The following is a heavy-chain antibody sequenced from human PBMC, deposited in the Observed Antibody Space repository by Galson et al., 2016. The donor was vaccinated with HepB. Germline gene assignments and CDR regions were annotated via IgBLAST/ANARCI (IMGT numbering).Heavy chain of an antibody. CDR1: GFSASNNY. CDR3: AGELQLLPSLGY. Sequence: SLRLSCAASGFSASNNYMTWVRQAPGKGLEWVSYISSSSATLYYADSVKGRFTISRDNAKNSLYLQMKSLRAEDTAVYYCAGELQLLPSLGYWGQGTLVTVSS. CDR2: ISSSSATL. D-gene: IGHD5-18*01. J-gene: IGHJ4*02. V-gene: IGHV3-48*01.